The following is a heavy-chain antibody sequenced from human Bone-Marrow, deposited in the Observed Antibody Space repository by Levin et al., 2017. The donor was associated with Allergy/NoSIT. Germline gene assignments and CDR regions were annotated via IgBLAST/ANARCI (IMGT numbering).Heavy chain of an antibody. CDR1: GFTFSSYW. V-gene: IGHV3-7*01. J-gene: IGHJ5*02. D-gene: IGHD2-2*02. CDR2: IKQDGSEK. CDR3: ARLMDSSTSCYNCWNWFDP. Sequence: SGGSLRLSCAASGFTFSSYWMSWVRQAPGKGLEWVANIKQDGSEKYYVDSVKGRFTISRDNAKNSLYLQMNSLRAEDTAVYYCARLMDSSTSCYNCWNWFDPWGQGTLVTVSS.